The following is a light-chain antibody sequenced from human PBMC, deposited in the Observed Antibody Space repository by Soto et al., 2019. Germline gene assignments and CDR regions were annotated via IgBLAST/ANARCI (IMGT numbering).Light chain of an antibody. CDR3: ISYSSSTSPYV. V-gene: IGLV2-14*01. CDR1: SSDVGGYNF. J-gene: IGLJ1*01. Sequence: QSALTQPASVSGSPGQSITISCTGTSSDVGGYNFVSWYQQHPGKAPKLMIYDVTNRPSGVSNRFSGSKSGNTASLTISGLQAEHEADSYCISYSSSTSPYVLGTGTKVTVL. CDR2: DVT.